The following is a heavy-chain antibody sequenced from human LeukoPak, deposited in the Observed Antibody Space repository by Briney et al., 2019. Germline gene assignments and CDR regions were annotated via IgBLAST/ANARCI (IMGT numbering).Heavy chain of an antibody. V-gene: IGHV3-53*01. D-gene: IGHD6-19*01. J-gene: IGHJ6*02. Sequence: GGSLRLSCAASGFSVSSNYMSWVRQAPGKGLEWVSVIYSGGSGGTTYYADSVKGRFTISRDNSKNTLYLQMNSLRAEDTAVYYCAKGLGGWGYGMDVWGQGTTVTVSS. CDR2: IYSGGSGGTT. CDR3: AKGLGGWGYGMDV. CDR1: GFSVSSNY.